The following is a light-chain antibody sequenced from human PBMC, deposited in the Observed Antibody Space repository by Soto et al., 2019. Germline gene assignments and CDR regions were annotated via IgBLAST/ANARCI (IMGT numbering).Light chain of an antibody. CDR2: GAS. CDR3: QQRSNWGLT. J-gene: IGKJ5*01. V-gene: IGKV3-15*01. CDR1: QSVSSN. Sequence: EIVMTQSPATLSVSPVERATLSCRASQSVSSNLAWYQQKPGQAPRLLIYGASTRATGIPARFSGSGSGTEFTLTISSLQSEDFAVYYCQQRSNWGLTCGGGTRREIK.